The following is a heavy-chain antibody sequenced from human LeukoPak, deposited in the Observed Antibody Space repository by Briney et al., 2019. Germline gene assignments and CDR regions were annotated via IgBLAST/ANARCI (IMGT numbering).Heavy chain of an antibody. D-gene: IGHD3-10*01. J-gene: IGHJ6*03. V-gene: IGHV5-51*01. CDR2: IYPGDSDT. CDR1: GYSFTSYW. Sequence: GESLQISCKGSGYSFTSYWIGWVRQMPGKGLEWMGIIYPGDSDTRYSPSFQGQVTISADKSISTAYLQWSSLKASDTAMYYCARVSGYYYGSGSRDPRYMDVWGKGTTVTVSS. CDR3: ARVSGYYYGSGSRDPRYMDV.